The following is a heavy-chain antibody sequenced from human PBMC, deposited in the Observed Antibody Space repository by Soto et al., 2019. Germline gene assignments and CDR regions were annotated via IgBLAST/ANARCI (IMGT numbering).Heavy chain of an antibody. V-gene: IGHV3-30-3*01. CDR2: ISYDGSNK. J-gene: IGHJ4*02. CDR1: GFTFSSYA. D-gene: IGHD5-18*01. Sequence: QVQLVESGGGVVQPGRSLRLSCAASGFTFSSYAMHWVRQAPGKGLEWVAVISYDGSNKYYADSVKGRFTISRDNSKNTLYLPMNSLRAEDTAVYACARGGLYTAMDGDYFDYWGQGTLVTVSS. CDR3: ARGGLYTAMDGDYFDY.